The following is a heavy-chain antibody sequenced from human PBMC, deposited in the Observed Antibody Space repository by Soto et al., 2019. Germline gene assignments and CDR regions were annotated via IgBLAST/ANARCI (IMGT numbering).Heavy chain of an antibody. CDR2: IYHSGST. CDR1: GGSISSSNW. CDR3: ARDRGGGWGDYYYGMDV. Sequence: PSETLSLTCAVSGGSISSSNWWSWVRPPPGKGLEWIGEIYHSGSTNYNPSLKSRVTISVDKSKNQFSLKLSSVTAADTAVYYCARDRGGGWGDYYYGMDVWGQGTTVTVSS. D-gene: IGHD6-19*01. V-gene: IGHV4-4*02. J-gene: IGHJ6*02.